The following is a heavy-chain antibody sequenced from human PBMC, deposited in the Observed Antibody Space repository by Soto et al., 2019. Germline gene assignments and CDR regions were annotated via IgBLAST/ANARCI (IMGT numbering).Heavy chain of an antibody. CDR2: IYHSGST. CDR1: GYSISSGYY. Sequence: SETLSLTCAVSGYSISSGYYWGWIRQPPGKGLEWIGSIYHSGSTYYNPSLKSRVTISVDTSENQFSLKLSSVTAADTAVYYCARAGDYYGSGSYFDYWGQGTLVTVSS. CDR3: ARAGDYYGSGSYFDY. V-gene: IGHV4-38-2*01. D-gene: IGHD3-10*01. J-gene: IGHJ4*02.